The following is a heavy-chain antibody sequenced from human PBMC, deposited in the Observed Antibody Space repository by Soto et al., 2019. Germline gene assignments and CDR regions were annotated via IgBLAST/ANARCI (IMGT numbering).Heavy chain of an antibody. CDR3: ARRDSSRWFT. CDR1: GYSFTSYW. Sequence: GESLKISCKASGYSFTSYWIGWVRQMPGKGLECMGIIYPGDSDTRYSPSFQGQVTISADKSISTAYLQWSSLKASDSAMYYCARRDSSRWFTWGQGTLVTVSS. CDR2: IYPGDSDT. V-gene: IGHV5-51*01. J-gene: IGHJ4*02. D-gene: IGHD6-13*01.